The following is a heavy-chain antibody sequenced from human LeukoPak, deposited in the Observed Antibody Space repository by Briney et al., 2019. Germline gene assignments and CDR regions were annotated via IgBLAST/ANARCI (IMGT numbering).Heavy chain of an antibody. J-gene: IGHJ4*02. CDR1: GGSFSGYY. Sequence: SETLSLTCAVYGGSFSGYYWSWIRQPPGKGLEWIGEINHSGSTNYNPSLKSRVTISVDTSKNQFSLKLSSVTAADTAVYYCARYGNIAAAGNTFDYWGQGPLVTVSS. CDR3: ARYGNIAAAGNTFDY. V-gene: IGHV4-34*01. CDR2: INHSGST. D-gene: IGHD6-13*01.